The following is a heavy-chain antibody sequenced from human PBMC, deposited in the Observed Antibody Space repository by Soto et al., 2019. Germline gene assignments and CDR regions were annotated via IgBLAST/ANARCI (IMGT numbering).Heavy chain of an antibody. J-gene: IGHJ6*02. D-gene: IGHD2-21*01. CDR1: AFTFSSYW. CDR2: INSDGSIT. CDR3: ARRDQIAYYYGMDV. V-gene: IGHV3-74*01. Sequence: EVQLVESGGGVVQPGGSLRLSCAASAFTFSSYWMHWVRQAPGKGPLWVSRINSDGSITGYADSVKGRFTISRDNAKNTLYLQMNSLIAEDTAVYYCARRDQIAYYYGMDVWGQATTFTFAS.